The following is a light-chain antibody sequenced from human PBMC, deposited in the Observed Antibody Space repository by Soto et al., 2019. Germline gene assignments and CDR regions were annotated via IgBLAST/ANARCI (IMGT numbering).Light chain of an antibody. CDR1: QSVSSN. V-gene: IGKV3-15*01. CDR3: QQYNDWPPWT. Sequence: EIVMTQSPATLSVSPGERATLSCRASQSVSSNLAWYQQEPGQAPRLLIYDASTRAACIPARFSGGGSRTEFTLTINSLQSEDFAVYFCQQYNDWPPWTFGQGTNVEI. CDR2: DAS. J-gene: IGKJ1*01.